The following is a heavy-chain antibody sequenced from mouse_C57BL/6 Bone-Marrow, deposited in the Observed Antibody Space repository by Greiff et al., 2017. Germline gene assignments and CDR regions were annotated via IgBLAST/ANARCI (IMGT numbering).Heavy chain of an antibody. CDR3: AREIYYYGSSYFDY. CDR1: GYTFTSYW. V-gene: IGHV1-64*01. J-gene: IGHJ2*01. CDR2: IHPNSGST. Sequence: QVQLQQPGAELVKPGASVKLSCKASGYTFTSYWMHWVKQRPGQGLEWIGMIHPNSGSTNYNEKFKSKATLTVDKSSSTAYMQLSSLTSEDSAVYYWAREIYYYGSSYFDYWGQGTTLTVSS. D-gene: IGHD1-1*01.